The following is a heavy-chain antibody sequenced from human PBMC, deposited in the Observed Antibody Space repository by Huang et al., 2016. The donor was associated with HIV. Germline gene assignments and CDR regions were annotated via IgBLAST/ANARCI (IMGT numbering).Heavy chain of an antibody. V-gene: IGHV4-34*01. CDR3: ARTDYGEYRSEY. Sequence: QVQLQQWGAGLLKPSETLSLTCVVYGGSFSGYYWSWIRQPPGKGLEWIGENSHSGSTNYNPSLKSRASIVVDTSKNQFSLKVSSVTAADSAVYFCARTDYGEYRSEYWGQGTLVTVSS. CDR2: NSHSGST. CDR1: GGSFSGYY. D-gene: IGHD4-17*01. J-gene: IGHJ4*02.